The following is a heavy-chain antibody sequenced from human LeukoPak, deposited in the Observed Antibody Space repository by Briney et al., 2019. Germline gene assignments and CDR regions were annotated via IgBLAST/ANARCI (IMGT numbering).Heavy chain of an antibody. J-gene: IGHJ4*02. Sequence: GESLKISCKGSGYIFSKSWIGWVRQMPGKGLEWMGIISPGDLDTRYSPSFQGQVTISADKSISTAYLQWSSLKASDTAMYYCARGIEAAAVTEFDYWGQGTLVTVSS. V-gene: IGHV5-51*01. CDR1: GYIFSKSW. CDR3: ARGIEAAAVTEFDY. CDR2: ISPGDLDT. D-gene: IGHD6-13*01.